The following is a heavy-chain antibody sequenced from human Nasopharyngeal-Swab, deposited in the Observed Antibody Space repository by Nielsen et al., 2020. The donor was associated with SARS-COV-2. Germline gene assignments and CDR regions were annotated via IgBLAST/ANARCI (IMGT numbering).Heavy chain of an antibody. Sequence: QTPSLTTALSWDSLSITSAAWNCIRQSPSRGLEWLGRTYYRYKWYNDYAVSVKSRITINPDTTKNKFSLQLNSVTPEDTAVYYCAREGPGYDYYDSSGYQSTSDAFDIWGQGTMVTVSS. CDR2: TYYRYKWYN. V-gene: IGHV6-1*01. J-gene: IGHJ3*02. CDR3: AREGPGYDYYDSSGYQSTSDAFDI. D-gene: IGHD3-22*01. CDR1: WDSLSITSAA.